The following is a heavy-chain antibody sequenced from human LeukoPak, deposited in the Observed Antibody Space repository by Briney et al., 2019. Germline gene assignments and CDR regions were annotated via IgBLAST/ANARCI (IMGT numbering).Heavy chain of an antibody. CDR1: GFTFSSHS. V-gene: IGHV3-23*01. CDR3: AKEVTGGYCSGGNCYAYFEY. D-gene: IGHD2-15*01. J-gene: IGHJ4*02. CDR2: SSGTGATT. Sequence: GGSLRLSCAASGFTFSSHSMNWVRQAPGKGLEWVSGSSGTGATTYYADSVKGRFTISRDNAKNTLFLTMSSLRAEDTAVYYCAKEVTGGYCSGGNCYAYFEYWGQGTLVTVSS.